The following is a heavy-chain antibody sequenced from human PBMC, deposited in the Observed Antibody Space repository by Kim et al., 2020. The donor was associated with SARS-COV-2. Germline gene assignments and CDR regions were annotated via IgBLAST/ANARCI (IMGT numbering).Heavy chain of an antibody. CDR1: GFTFSNYA. J-gene: IGHJ4*02. D-gene: IGHD6-25*01. V-gene: IGHV3-23*01. CDR3: VKGGRLMYSDY. Sequence: GGSLRLSCAASGFTFSNYAMTWVRQAPGRGLEWVSTIGSGVTNTYYADSVKGRFTISRDNYKNTLYLQMTSLRAEDTALYYCVKGGRLMYSDYWGQGTL. CDR2: IGSGVTNT.